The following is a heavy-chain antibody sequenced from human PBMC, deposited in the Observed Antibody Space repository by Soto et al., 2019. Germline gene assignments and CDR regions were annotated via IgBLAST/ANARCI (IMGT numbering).Heavy chain of an antibody. CDR2: IYYSGSA. D-gene: IGHD6-6*01. Sequence: QLQLQESGPGLVKPSETLSLTCTVSGGSISSSSYYWGWIRQPPGKGLEWIGSIYYSGSAYYNPSLKSRVTISEDTSKNQFSLKLSSVTAADTAVYYCASPNTAAREETFDYWGQGTLVTVSS. J-gene: IGHJ4*02. CDR1: GGSISSSSYY. V-gene: IGHV4-39*01. CDR3: ASPNTAAREETFDY.